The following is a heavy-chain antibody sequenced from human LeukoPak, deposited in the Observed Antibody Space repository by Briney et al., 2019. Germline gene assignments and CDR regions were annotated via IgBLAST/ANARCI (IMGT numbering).Heavy chain of an antibody. CDR3: ARDLWFEELLWGPIDY. Sequence: PSETLSLTCTVSGGSISSSSYYWGWIRQPPGKGLEWIGSIYYSGSTYYNPSVKSRATISVDTSKNQFSLKLSSVTAADTAVYYCARDLWFEELLWGPIDYWGQGTLVIVSS. V-gene: IGHV4-39*07. CDR1: GGSISSSSYY. CDR2: IYYSGST. J-gene: IGHJ4*02. D-gene: IGHD3-10*01.